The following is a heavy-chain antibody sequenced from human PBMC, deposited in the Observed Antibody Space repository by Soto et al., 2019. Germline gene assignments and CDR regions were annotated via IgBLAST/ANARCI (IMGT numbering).Heavy chain of an antibody. CDR3: AGGRSGWYAEFDF. CDR2: IGTTGDA. D-gene: IGHD6-19*01. V-gene: IGHV3-13*01. J-gene: IGHJ4*02. Sequence: EVQLVESGGGLVQPGGSLRLSCAASGFTFSSYDMHWVRQTAGKGLEWVAAIGTTGDAYYPGSATGRFTISMENAKNSLYLQMNNLRVGDTAVYFCAGGRSGWYAEFDFWGQGTQVTVSS. CDR1: GFTFSSYD.